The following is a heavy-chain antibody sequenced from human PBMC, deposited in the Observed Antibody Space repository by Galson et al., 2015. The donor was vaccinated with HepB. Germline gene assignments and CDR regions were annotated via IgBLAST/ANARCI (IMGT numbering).Heavy chain of an antibody. CDR1: GFTFNKYA. D-gene: IGHD2-2*01. J-gene: IGHJ3*02. V-gene: IGHV3-30*01. CDR2: ISYDGSKE. CDR3: ARAPSTLGTTFDI. Sequence: SLRLSCAASGFTFNKYAMHWVRQAPGKGLEWVTVISYDGSKEYHADSVKGRFTISRDDSKSTLYLQMNSLRAEGTALYYCARAPSTLGTTFDIWGQGTLVTVSS.